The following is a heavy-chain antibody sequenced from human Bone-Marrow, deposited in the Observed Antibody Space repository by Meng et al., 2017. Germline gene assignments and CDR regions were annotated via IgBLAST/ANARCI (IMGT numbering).Heavy chain of an antibody. J-gene: IGHJ4*02. V-gene: IGHV1-18*01. Sequence: QLQLVQSGAEVKRPGASVRVSCKASGYTFTHHGISWIRQAPGQGLEWMGWISCYNGDTNYAQKLQGRLTMITDTSTSTAYMDLRSLRSDDTAVYYCARDPSNTSGRYAYFDSWGQGTLVTVSS. D-gene: IGHD6-19*01. CDR1: GYTFTHHG. CDR2: ISCYNGDT. CDR3: ARDPSNTSGRYAYFDS.